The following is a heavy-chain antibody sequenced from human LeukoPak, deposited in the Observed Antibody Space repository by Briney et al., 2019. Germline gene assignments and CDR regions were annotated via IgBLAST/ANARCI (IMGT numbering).Heavy chain of an antibody. J-gene: IGHJ5*02. CDR1: GFIFNRYY. V-gene: IGHV3-74*01. CDR2: IYNDVSTI. Sequence: PGGSLRLSCAASGFIFNRYYMHWVRQVPGERLVWVSQIYNDVSTINYADSVMGRFTISRDNAKNSLYLQMNSLRAEDTAVYYCARDQTPIWGRGYNWFDPWGQGTLVTVSS. D-gene: IGHD3-16*01. CDR3: ARDQTPIWGRGYNWFDP.